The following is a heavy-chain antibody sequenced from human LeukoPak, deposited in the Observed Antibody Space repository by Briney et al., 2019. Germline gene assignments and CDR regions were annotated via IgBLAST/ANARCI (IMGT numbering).Heavy chain of an antibody. CDR2: FDPEDGET. J-gene: IGHJ4*02. D-gene: IGHD1-26*01. Sequence: ASVKVSCKVSGYTLTELSMHWVRQAPGKGLEWMGGFDPEDGETIYAQKFQGRVTMTEDTSTDTAYMELSSLRSEDTAVYYCATGLSGSYYLDYWGQGTLVTVSS. V-gene: IGHV1-24*01. CDR3: ATGLSGSYYLDY. CDR1: GYTLTELS.